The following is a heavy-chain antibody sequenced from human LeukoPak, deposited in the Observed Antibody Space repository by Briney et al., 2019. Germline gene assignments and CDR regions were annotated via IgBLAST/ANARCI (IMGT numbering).Heavy chain of an antibody. D-gene: IGHD6-13*01. V-gene: IGHV3-33*01. CDR3: AREFSSWSPYFDY. CDR1: GFTFSSYG. Sequence: GGSLRLSCAASGFTFSSYGMHWVRQAPGKGLEWVAIIWYDGSNQYYADSVTGRFIISRDNSKNTLYLQMNSLRAEDTAAYYCAREFSSWSPYFDYWGLGTLVTVSS. J-gene: IGHJ4*02. CDR2: IWYDGSNQ.